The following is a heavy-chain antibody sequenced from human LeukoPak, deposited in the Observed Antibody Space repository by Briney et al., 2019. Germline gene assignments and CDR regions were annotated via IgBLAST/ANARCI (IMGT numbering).Heavy chain of an antibody. V-gene: IGHV4-59*01. CDR2: IYYSGST. D-gene: IGHD6-13*01. CDR1: GGSISSYY. CDR3: ARAAAAGKGSFDY. Sequence: SETLSLTCTVSGGSISSYYWSWIRQPPGKGLEWIGYIYYSGSTNYNPSLKSRVTISVDTSKNQFSLKLSCVTAADTAVYYCARAAAAGKGSFDYWGQGTLVTVSS. J-gene: IGHJ4*02.